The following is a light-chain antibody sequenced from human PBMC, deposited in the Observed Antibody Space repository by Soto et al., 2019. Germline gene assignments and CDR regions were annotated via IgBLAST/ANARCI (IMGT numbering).Light chain of an antibody. J-gene: IGLJ1*01. CDR3: QTWGTGIQV. CDR1: SGHSSYA. Sequence: QPVLTQSPSASASLGASVKLTCTLSSGHSSYAIAWHQQQPEKGPRYLMKLNSDGSHSKGDGIPDRFSGSSSGAERYLTISSLQSEDEADYYCQTWGTGIQVFGTGTKVPS. CDR2: LNSDGSH. V-gene: IGLV4-69*01.